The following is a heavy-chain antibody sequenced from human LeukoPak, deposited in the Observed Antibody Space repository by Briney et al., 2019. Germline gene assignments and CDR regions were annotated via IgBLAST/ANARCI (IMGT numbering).Heavy chain of an antibody. D-gene: IGHD1-26*01. CDR2: IYSSGRI. J-gene: IGHJ3*02. V-gene: IGHV4-61*02. CDR1: GDSISSGSYY. CDR3: ARDLIPLVGATTSHAFDI. Sequence: SETLSLTCTVSGDSISSGSYYWSWIRQPAGKGLEWIGRIYSSGRINYNLSLKSRVTMSVDTSKNQFSLKLSSVTAADTAVYYCARDLIPLVGATTSHAFDIWGQGTMVTVSS.